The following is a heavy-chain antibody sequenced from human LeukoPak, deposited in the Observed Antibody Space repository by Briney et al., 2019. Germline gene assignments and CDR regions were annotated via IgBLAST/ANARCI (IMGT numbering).Heavy chain of an antibody. J-gene: IGHJ4*02. CDR1: GFTFSSYA. Sequence: GSLRLSCAASGFTFSSYAMSWVRQAPGKGLELVSAISGSGGSTYYADSVKGRFTISRDNSKNTLYLQMNSLRAEDTAVYYCAKFLPTHIVVANYYFDYWGQGTLVTVSS. V-gene: IGHV3-23*01. CDR2: ISGSGGST. CDR3: AKFLPTHIVVANYYFDY. D-gene: IGHD2-21*01.